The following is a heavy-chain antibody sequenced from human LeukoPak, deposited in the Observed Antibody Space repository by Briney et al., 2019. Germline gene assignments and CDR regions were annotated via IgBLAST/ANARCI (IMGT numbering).Heavy chain of an antibody. V-gene: IGHV3-23*01. J-gene: IGHJ4*02. Sequence: GGSLRLSCAASGFTFSSYAMSWVRQAPGKGLEWVSAISGSGGSTYYADSVKGRFTISRDNSKNTLYLQMSSLRAEDTAVYYCAKDPAFMITFGGVIDWGQGTLVTVSS. CDR3: AKDPAFMITFGGVID. CDR1: GFTFSSYA. D-gene: IGHD3-16*02. CDR2: ISGSGGST.